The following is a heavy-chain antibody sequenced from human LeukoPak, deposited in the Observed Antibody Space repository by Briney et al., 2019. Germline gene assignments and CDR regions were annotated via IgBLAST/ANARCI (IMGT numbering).Heavy chain of an antibody. CDR1: GGSFSGYY. Sequence: PSETLSLTCAVYGGSFSGYYWSWIRQPPGKGLEWIGEINHSGSTNYNPSLKSRVTISVDTSKNQFSLKLSSVTAADTAVYYCARGRESSRDRYYYYYYMDVWGKGTTVTVSS. CDR3: ARGRESSRDRYYYYYYMDV. D-gene: IGHD6-13*01. V-gene: IGHV4-34*01. J-gene: IGHJ6*03. CDR2: INHSGST.